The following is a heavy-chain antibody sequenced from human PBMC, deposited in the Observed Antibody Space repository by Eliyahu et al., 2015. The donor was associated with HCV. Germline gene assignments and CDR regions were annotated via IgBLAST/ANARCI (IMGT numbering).Heavy chain of an antibody. CDR1: GGSISSSTYN. CDR3: ARSPNNWFDP. Sequence: QLQLQESGPGLVKPSETLSLTCSVSGGSISSSTYNWGWIRQPPGKGLEWIGSIYYSGSTYYNPSLKSRVTISVDTSKNQFSLKLNSVTAADTAVYYCARSPNNWFDPWGQGTLVTVSS. V-gene: IGHV4-39*01. CDR2: IYYSGST. J-gene: IGHJ5*02.